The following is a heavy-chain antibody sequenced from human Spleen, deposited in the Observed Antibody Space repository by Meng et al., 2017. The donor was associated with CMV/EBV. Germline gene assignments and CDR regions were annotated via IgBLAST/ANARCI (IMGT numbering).Heavy chain of an antibody. Sequence: SVKVSCKASGGTFSSYAISWVRQAPGQGLEWMGGIIPIFGTANYAQKFQGRVTITTDESTSTVYMELSSLTSDDTAVYYCARDNNWGPDYWGQGTLVTVSS. J-gene: IGHJ4*02. CDR1: GGTFSSYA. CDR2: IIPIFGTA. CDR3: ARDNNWGPDY. V-gene: IGHV1-69*05. D-gene: IGHD7-27*01.